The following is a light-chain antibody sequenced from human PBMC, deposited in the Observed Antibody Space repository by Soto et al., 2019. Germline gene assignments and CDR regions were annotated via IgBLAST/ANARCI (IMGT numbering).Light chain of an antibody. CDR2: DDI. CDR1: ISNIGTKS. J-gene: IGLJ3*02. V-gene: IGLV1-44*01. CDR3: AAWDDSLNGNWV. Sequence: QTVVTQAPSASGTPGQRFTISCSGSISNIGTKSVNWYQQLPGKAPILLIYDDIERPSGVPERFSGSKSGTSASLAISGLQSEDEADYYCAAWDDSLNGNWVFGGGTKLTVL.